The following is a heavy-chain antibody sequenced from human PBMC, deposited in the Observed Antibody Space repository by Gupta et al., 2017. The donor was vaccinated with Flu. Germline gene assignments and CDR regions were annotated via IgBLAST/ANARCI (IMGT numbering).Heavy chain of an antibody. CDR3: ARLPSILPLNY. CDR2: ISSSGSTI. CDR1: GFTFSSYE. J-gene: IGHJ4*02. V-gene: IGHV3-48*03. Sequence: EVQLVESGGGLVQPGGSLRLSCAASGFTFSSYEMNWVRQAPGKGLEWVSYISSSGSTIYYADSVKGRFTISRDNAKNSLYLQMNSLRAEDTAVYYCARLPSILPLNYWGQGTLVTVSS.